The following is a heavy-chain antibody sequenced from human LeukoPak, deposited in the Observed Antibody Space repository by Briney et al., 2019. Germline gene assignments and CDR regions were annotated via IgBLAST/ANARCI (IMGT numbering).Heavy chain of an antibody. V-gene: IGHV3-48*01. Sequence: GGSLRLSCAASGFTFTTYNMNSVRQAPGKGLEWISYYADSVKGRFTISRDNGTNPLFLQMNSLRAEDTAVYYCARGAPYYYDGSGLYHFDYWGQGTLVTVSS. CDR3: ARGAPYYYDGSGLYHFDY. J-gene: IGHJ4*02. D-gene: IGHD3-22*01. CDR1: GFTFTTYN.